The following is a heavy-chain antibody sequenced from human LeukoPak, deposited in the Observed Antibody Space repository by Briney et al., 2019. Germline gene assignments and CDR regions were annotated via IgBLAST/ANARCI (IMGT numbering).Heavy chain of an antibody. J-gene: IGHJ2*01. Sequence: PSETLSLTCTVSGVSISSYYWSWIRQPPGKGLEWIGYIYYSGSTNYNPSLKSRVTISVDTSKNHFSLKLSSVTAADTAVYYCAGGYKYWYFDLWGRGTLVAVSS. CDR1: GVSISSYY. CDR3: AGGYKYWYFDL. D-gene: IGHD1-1*01. CDR2: IYYSGST. V-gene: IGHV4-59*08.